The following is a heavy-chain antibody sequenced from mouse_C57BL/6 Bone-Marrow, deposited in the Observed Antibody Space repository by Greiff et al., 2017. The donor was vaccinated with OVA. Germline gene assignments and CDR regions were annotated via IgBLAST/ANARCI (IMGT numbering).Heavy chain of an antibody. D-gene: IGHD1-1*01. CDR3: ARWIRHYGSSYDAMDY. CDR2: IHPNSGST. V-gene: IGHV1-64*01. CDR1: GYTFTSYW. Sequence: QVQLKQPGAELVKPGASVKLSCKASGYTFTSYWMHWVKQRPGQGLEWIGMIHPNSGSTNYNEKFKSKATLTVDKSSSTAYMQLSSLTSEDSAVYYCARWIRHYGSSYDAMDYWGQGTSVTVSS. J-gene: IGHJ4*01.